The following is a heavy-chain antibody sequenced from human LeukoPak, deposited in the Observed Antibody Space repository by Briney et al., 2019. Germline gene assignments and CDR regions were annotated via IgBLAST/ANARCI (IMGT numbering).Heavy chain of an antibody. CDR3: ARDSRSHSSSDY. J-gene: IGHJ4*02. Sequence: PSETLSLTCAVYGGSFSGYYWSWIRQPAGKGLEWIGRIYTSGSTNYNPSLKSRVTMSVDTSKNQFSLKLSSVTAADTAVYYCARDSRSHSSSDYWGQGTLVTVSS. V-gene: IGHV4-4*07. CDR2: IYTSGST. D-gene: IGHD6-13*01. CDR1: GGSFSGYY.